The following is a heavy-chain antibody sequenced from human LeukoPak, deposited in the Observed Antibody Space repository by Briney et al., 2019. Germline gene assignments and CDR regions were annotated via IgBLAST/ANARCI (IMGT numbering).Heavy chain of an antibody. D-gene: IGHD2-15*01. V-gene: IGHV4-39*01. Sequence: PSETLSLTCTVSGGSISSSSYYWGWIRQPPGKGLEWIGSIYYSGSTYYNPSLKSRVTISVDTSKNQFFLKLSSVTAADTAVYYCARRGEFCSGGSCYVLRYYYYMDVWGKGTTVTVSS. CDR3: ARRGEFCSGGSCYVLRYYYYMDV. J-gene: IGHJ6*03. CDR1: GGSISSSSYY. CDR2: IYYSGST.